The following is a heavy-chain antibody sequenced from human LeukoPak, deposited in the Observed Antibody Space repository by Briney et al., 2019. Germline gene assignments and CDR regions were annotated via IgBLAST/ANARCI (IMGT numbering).Heavy chain of an antibody. J-gene: IGHJ4*02. V-gene: IGHV4-59*12. D-gene: IGHD3-22*01. CDR1: GGSISSYY. CDR2: IYNSGST. Sequence: SETLSLTCTVSGGSISSYYWNWIRQPPGKGLEWIGNIYNSGSTSYNFSLKSRVTISVDTSKNQFSLKLSSVTAADTAVYYCASESGLYYDSSGLGLWGQGTLVTVSS. CDR3: ASESGLYYDSSGLGL.